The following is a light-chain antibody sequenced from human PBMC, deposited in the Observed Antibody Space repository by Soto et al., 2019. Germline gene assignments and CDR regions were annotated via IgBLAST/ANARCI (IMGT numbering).Light chain of an antibody. J-gene: IGKJ4*01. Sequence: EIVLTQSPATLSLSPGERATLSCRASQSVSSYLAWYQQKPGQAPRLRIDDASNRATGIPARFSGSGSGTDFTITISSLEPEDFAVYYCQQRSNWLTFGGGTKVEIK. CDR1: QSVSSY. V-gene: IGKV3-11*01. CDR3: QQRSNWLT. CDR2: DAS.